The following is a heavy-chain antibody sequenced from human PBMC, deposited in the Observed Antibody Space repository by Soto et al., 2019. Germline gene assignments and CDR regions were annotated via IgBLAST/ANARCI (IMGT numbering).Heavy chain of an antibody. CDR3: ARDCTNGVCPRRRLTTGRYYYYMDV. D-gene: IGHD2-8*01. Sequence: QVQLVQSGAEVKKPGSSVKVSCKASGGTFSSYTISWVRQAPGQGLEWMGRIIPILGIANYAQKFQGRVTITADKSTSTAYMELSSLRSEDTAVYYCARDCTNGVCPRRRLTTGRYYYYMDVWGKGTTVTVSS. CDR1: GGTFSSYT. CDR2: IIPILGIA. J-gene: IGHJ6*03. V-gene: IGHV1-69*08.